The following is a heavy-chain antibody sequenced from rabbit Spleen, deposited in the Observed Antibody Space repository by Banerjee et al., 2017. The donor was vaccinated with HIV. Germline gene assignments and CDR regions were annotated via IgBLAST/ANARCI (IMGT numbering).Heavy chain of an antibody. CDR2: IDTSDGDT. V-gene: IGHV1S45*01. D-gene: IGHD6-1*01. J-gene: IGHJ6*01. CDR3: ARESSYATYAGYGYAARYYGMDL. CDR1: GLDFSSTYW. Sequence: QQQLEESGGGLVKPGGTLTLTCKASGLDFSSTYWICWVRQAPGKGLEWIACIDTSDGDTDYANWPKGRFTISKTSSTTVTLQMTGLTAADTATYFCARESSYATYAGYGYAARYYGMDLWGQGTLVTVS.